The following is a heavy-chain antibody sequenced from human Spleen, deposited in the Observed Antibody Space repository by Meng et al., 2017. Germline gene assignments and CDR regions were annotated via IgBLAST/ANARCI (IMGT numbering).Heavy chain of an antibody. Sequence: QVQLIQSGTAVKQPGASVKVPCKTSGYTFTDYYMHWVRQAPGQGLEWMGWMNPNSGVTNFAQKFQGWVTVTRDTSIRTAYMELSSLKSDDTAVYYCARSLVTTIPNFDPWGQGTLVTVSS. D-gene: IGHD2-21*02. CDR3: ARSLVTTIPNFDP. V-gene: IGHV1-2*04. J-gene: IGHJ5*02. CDR2: MNPNSGVT. CDR1: GYTFTDYY.